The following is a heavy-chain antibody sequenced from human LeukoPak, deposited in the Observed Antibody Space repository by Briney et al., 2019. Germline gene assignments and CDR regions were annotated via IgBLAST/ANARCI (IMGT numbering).Heavy chain of an antibody. V-gene: IGHV4-59*01. J-gene: IGHJ4*02. D-gene: IGHD4-17*01. CDR2: IYYSGST. Sequence: SETLSLTCTVSGGSISSYYWSWIRQPPGKGLEWIGYIYYSGSTNYNPSLKSRVTISVDTSKNQFSLKLSSVTAADTAVYYCARGDYGDYGGYFDYWGQGTLVTVSS. CDR3: ARGDYGDYGGYFDY. CDR1: GGSISSYY.